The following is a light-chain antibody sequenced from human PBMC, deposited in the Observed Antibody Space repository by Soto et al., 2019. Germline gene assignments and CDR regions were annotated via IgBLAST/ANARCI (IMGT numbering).Light chain of an antibody. V-gene: IGLV1-44*01. J-gene: IGLJ3*02. Sequence: QSVLTQPPSASGTPGQGVTISCSGSSSNIGSNIVNWYQQLPGTAPKLLIYSTNQRPSGVPDRFSGSKSGTSASLAISGLQSEDEADYYCAAWDDSQNGPVFGGGTKPPS. CDR3: AAWDDSQNGPV. CDR1: SSNIGSNI. CDR2: STN.